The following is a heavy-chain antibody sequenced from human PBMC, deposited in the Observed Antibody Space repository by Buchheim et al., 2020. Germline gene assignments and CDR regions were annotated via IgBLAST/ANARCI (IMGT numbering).Heavy chain of an antibody. V-gene: IGHV3-30*18. D-gene: IGHD2-15*01. Sequence: QVQLVESGGGVVQPGRSLRLSCAASGFTFSSYGMHWVRQAPGKGLEWVAVTSYDGSNEYYADSVKGRFTISRDNSKNTLYLQMNSLRAEDTAVYYCAKDRGYCSGGSCYTNYGMDVWGQGTT. CDR1: GFTFSSYG. CDR2: TSYDGSNE. J-gene: IGHJ6*02. CDR3: AKDRGYCSGGSCYTNYGMDV.